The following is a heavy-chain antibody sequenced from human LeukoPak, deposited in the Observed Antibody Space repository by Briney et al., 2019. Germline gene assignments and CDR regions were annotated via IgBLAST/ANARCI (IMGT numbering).Heavy chain of an antibody. CDR2: IYTSGNT. D-gene: IGHD3-22*01. Sequence: SETLSLTCTVSGGSISSGSYYRSWIRQPAGKGLEWIGRIYTSGNTDYNPSLKSRVTISVDTSKNQFSLKLSSVTAADTAVYYCARDSSGYYYGYWYFDLWGRGTLVTVSS. CDR3: ARDSSGYYYGYWYFDL. V-gene: IGHV4-61*02. CDR1: GGSISSGSYY. J-gene: IGHJ2*01.